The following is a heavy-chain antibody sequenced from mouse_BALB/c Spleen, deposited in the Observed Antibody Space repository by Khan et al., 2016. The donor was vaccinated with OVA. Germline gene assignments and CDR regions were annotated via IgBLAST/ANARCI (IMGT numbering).Heavy chain of an antibody. D-gene: IGHD1-1*01. Sequence: QVQLKQSGAELARPGASVKMSCKASSYTFTSYTMCWMKQRPGQALEWIGCIDTTSEYTNYNQTFRDKATLTADKSSFTAYMQLSSLTSEDSAVHSWARSAFDGRSSSIEHRGPGTTLTVTS. J-gene: IGHJ2*01. V-gene: IGHV1-4*01. CDR1: SYTFTSYT. CDR2: IDTTSEYT. CDR3: ARSAFDGRSSSIEH.